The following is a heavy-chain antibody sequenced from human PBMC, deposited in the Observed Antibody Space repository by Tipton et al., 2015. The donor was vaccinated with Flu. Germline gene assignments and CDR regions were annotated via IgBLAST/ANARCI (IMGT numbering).Heavy chain of an antibody. J-gene: IGHJ4*02. CDR1: GGSISSGGSY. Sequence: TLSLTCTVSGGSISSGGSYWSWIRQHPGKGLEWIGYMYNSGSTYYNPSLRSRVTISGDTSKNHFSVQLSSVTAADTAVYYCARSPSYSGSGVYPYYFSDWGQGTVVTVPS. D-gene: IGHD3-10*01. CDR3: ARSPSYSGSGVYPYYFSD. CDR2: MYNSGST. V-gene: IGHV4-31*03.